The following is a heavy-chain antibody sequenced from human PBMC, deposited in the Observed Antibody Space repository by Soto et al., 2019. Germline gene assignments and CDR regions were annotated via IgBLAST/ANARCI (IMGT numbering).Heavy chain of an antibody. J-gene: IGHJ4*02. V-gene: IGHV5-51*01. Sequence: GESLKISCKGSGYNFAGYWIAWVRQMPGKGLELMGIIYPSDSDTRYRPSFQGQITISADKSISSAYLQWSSLRASDTAMYYCARGGVSTRTFDYWGQGTPVTVSS. CDR2: IYPSDSDT. CDR1: GYNFAGYW. D-gene: IGHD3-3*01. CDR3: ARGGVSTRTFDY.